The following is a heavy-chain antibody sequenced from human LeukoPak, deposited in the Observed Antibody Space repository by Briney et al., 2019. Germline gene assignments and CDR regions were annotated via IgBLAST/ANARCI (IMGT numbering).Heavy chain of an antibody. D-gene: IGHD2-2*01. CDR2: IRFDESNK. J-gene: IGHJ4*02. V-gene: IGHV3-30*02. CDR3: AKDTPPYQLLS. CDR1: GFTFSSYG. Sequence: GGSLRLSCAASGFTFSSYGTHWVRQAPGKGLEWVAFIRFDESNKYYADSVKGRFTISRDNSKNTLFLQMNSLRAEDTAVYYCAKDTPPYQLLSWGQGTLVTVSS.